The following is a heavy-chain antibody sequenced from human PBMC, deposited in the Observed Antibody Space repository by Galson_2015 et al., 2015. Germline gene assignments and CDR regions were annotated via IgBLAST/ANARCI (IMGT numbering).Heavy chain of an antibody. V-gene: IGHV4-59*01. D-gene: IGHD3-3*01. CDR1: GGSISSYY. CDR3: ARAEGFWSGYYDGYYYYGMDV. J-gene: IGHJ6*02. Sequence: SETLSLTCTVSGGSISSYYWSWIRQPPGKGLEWIGYIYYSGSTNYNPSLKSRVTISVDTSKNQFSLKLSSVTAADTAVYYCARAEGFWSGYYDGYYYYGMDVWGQGTTVTVSS. CDR2: IYYSGST.